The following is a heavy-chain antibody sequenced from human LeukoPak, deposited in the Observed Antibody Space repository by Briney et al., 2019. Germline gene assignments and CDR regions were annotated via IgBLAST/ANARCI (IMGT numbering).Heavy chain of an antibody. CDR3: ATYSSLNRREFQY. J-gene: IGHJ1*01. D-gene: IGHD3-22*01. CDR2: IKTDGSEK. CDR1: GFTFSNYW. Sequence: GGSLRLPCEGSGFTFSNYWMGWVRQAPGKGLQWVAYIKTDGSEKYYVDSVKGRFTISRDNAKNSLYLQMNSLRAEDTAVYYCATYSSLNRREFQYWGQGTLLTVSS. V-gene: IGHV3-7*01.